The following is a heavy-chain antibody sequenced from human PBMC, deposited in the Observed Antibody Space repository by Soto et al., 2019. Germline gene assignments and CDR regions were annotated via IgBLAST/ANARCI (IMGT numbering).Heavy chain of an antibody. V-gene: IGHV4-34*01. Sequence: SETLSLTCAVYGGSFSGYYWSWIRQPPGKGLEWIGDINHSGSTNYNPSLKSRVTISVDTSKNQFSLKLSSVTAADTAVYYCARGQRQGLAARLRYYYGMDVWGQGTTVTVSS. CDR1: GGSFSGYY. CDR2: INHSGST. J-gene: IGHJ6*02. CDR3: ARGQRQGLAARLRYYYGMDV. D-gene: IGHD6-6*01.